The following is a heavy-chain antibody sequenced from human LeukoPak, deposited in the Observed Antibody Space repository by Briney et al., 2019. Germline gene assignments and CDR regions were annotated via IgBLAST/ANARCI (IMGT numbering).Heavy chain of an antibody. J-gene: IGHJ4*02. Sequence: PGGSLRLSCAASGFTFSSYGMHWVRQAPGKGLEWVAIIRYDGSNKYYADSVKGRFTISRDNSKNTLYLQMNSLRAEDTAVYYCAKDKELRDYFDYWGQGTLVTVSS. CDR1: GFTFSSYG. CDR3: AKDKELRDYFDY. D-gene: IGHD1-7*01. V-gene: IGHV3-30*02. CDR2: IRYDGSNK.